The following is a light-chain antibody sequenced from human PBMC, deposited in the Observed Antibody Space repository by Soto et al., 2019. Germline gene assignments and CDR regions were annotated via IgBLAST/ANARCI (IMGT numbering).Light chain of an antibody. CDR1: QTVASN. Sequence: EIVMTQSPAILSVSPGERATLSCRASQTVASNLAWYQQKPGQAPRLLIHGASARDTGVSARLSGRVPGTEVPLTIGSLQSEVFAVCYCQHYHNWPPQYTVGQGTKVQI. V-gene: IGKV3-15*01. J-gene: IGKJ2*01. CDR2: GAS. CDR3: QHYHNWPPQYT.